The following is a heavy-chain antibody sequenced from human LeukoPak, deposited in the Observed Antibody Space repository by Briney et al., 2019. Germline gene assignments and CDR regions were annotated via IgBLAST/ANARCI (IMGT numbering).Heavy chain of an antibody. V-gene: IGHV3-23*01. CDR2: ISGSGGST. J-gene: IGHJ4*02. D-gene: IGHD3-10*01. Sequence: GGSLRLSCAASGFTFSSYAMSWVRQAPGKGLEWVSAISGSGGSTYYADSVKGRFTISRDNSKNTLYPQMNSLRAEDTAVYYCAKSRLLLWFGELSGWGQGTLVTVSS. CDR3: AKSRLLLWFGELSG. CDR1: GFTFSSYA.